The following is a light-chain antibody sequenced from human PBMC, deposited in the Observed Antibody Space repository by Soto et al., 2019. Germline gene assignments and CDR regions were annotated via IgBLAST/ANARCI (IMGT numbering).Light chain of an antibody. CDR3: SSYTTSGSLV. Sequence: QSALTQPASVSGSPGQSITISCTGTSSDVGGYNYVSWYQQHPGKAPKLMIYDVSNRPSGVSNRFSGSKSGNTASLTFSGLQAEDEADYYCSSYTTSGSLVFGGGTKVTVL. V-gene: IGLV2-14*01. J-gene: IGLJ2*01. CDR2: DVS. CDR1: SSDVGGYNY.